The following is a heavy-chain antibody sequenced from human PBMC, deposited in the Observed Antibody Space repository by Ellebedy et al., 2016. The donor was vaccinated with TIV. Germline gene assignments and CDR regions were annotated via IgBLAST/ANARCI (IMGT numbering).Heavy chain of an antibody. CDR1: GFAFDDDW. J-gene: IGHJ4*02. V-gene: IGHV3-7*03. CDR3: TRGGAYSSWYWRN. D-gene: IGHD6-13*01. Sequence: PGGSLRLSCAAFGFAFDDDWMTWVRQVPGKGLEWVANIQKHGDKKYYLDSVKGRFTISRDDRKSLLYLDMSRLTADDTAVYYCTRGGAYSSWYWRNWGQGTRVTVSS. CDR2: IQKHGDKK.